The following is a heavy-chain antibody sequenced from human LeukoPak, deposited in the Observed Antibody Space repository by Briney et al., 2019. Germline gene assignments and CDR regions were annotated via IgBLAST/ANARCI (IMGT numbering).Heavy chain of an antibody. CDR1: GFTFIDYY. Sequence: GGALRLSCAASGFTFIDYYMSWIRPAPGKGLEWVSYINSSGSTIYYADSVKGRFTISRDNAKNSLYLQMNNLRVEDTAVYYCARDQPIGYNYGYPFDNWGQGTLVTVSS. J-gene: IGHJ4*02. CDR2: INSSGSTI. CDR3: ARDQPIGYNYGYPFDN. D-gene: IGHD5-18*01. V-gene: IGHV3-11*04.